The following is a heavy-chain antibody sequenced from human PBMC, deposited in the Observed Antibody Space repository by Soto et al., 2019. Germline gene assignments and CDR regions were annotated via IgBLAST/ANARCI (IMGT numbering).Heavy chain of an antibody. CDR1: GYTFTSYA. CDR3: ARARHHGDSVSWFDP. J-gene: IGHJ5*02. Sequence: ASVKVSCKASGYTFTSYAMHWVRQAPGQRLEWMGWINAGNGNTKYSQKFQGRVTITRDTSASTAYMELSSLRSEDTAVYYCARARHHGDSVSWFDPWGQGNLVTVSS. D-gene: IGHD4-17*01. V-gene: IGHV1-3*01. CDR2: INAGNGNT.